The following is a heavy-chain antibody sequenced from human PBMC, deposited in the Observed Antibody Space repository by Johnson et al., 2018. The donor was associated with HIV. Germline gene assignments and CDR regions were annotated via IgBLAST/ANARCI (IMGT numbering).Heavy chain of an antibody. Sequence: QVQLVESGGGVVQPGGSLRLSCAASGFTFSSYGMHWVRQAPGKGLEWVAFIRYDGRNKYYADSVKVRFTISRDNSKNTLYLQMNSLRAEDTAVYYCAKDRGSGWYWDAFDIWGQGTMVTVSS. CDR2: IRYDGRNK. CDR3: AKDRGSGWYWDAFDI. D-gene: IGHD6-19*01. CDR1: GFTFSSYG. V-gene: IGHV3-30*02. J-gene: IGHJ3*02.